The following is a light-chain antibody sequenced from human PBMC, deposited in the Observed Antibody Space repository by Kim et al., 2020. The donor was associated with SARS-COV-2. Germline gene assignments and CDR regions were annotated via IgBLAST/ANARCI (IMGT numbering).Light chain of an antibody. J-gene: IGKJ2*01. CDR2: GAS. Sequence: SPGQTAPLSCRASQTVHTNLAWYQQKPGQAPRLLIHGASTRATGIPARFTGSGSGTDFTLTISSVQSEDFAVYYCQQYNNWPPYTFGQGTKLEI. CDR3: QQYNNWPPYT. CDR1: QTVHTN. V-gene: IGKV3-15*01.